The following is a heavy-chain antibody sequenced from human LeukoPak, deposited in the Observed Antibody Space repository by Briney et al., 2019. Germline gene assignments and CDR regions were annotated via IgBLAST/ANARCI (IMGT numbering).Heavy chain of an antibody. CDR3: ARDSGGPHSGFEI. J-gene: IGHJ3*02. CDR1: GGSICPYY. Sequence: SETLSLTCIVSGGSICPYYWSWIRQPPGSGLEWIAYIYYSGSTSYNPSLKSRVAISVDTSNNEVSLKLSSVTAADTAVYYCARDSGGPHSGFEIWGQGTMVTASS. D-gene: IGHD6-19*01. V-gene: IGHV4-59*12. CDR2: IYYSGST.